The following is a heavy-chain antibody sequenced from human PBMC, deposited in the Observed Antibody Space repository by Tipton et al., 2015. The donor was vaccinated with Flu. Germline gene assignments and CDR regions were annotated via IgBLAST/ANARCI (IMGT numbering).Heavy chain of an antibody. D-gene: IGHD4-17*01. CDR2: IYSSGST. Sequence: TLSLTCAVYGGSFSGYYWGWIRQPPGKGLEWIGNIYSSGSTYYNLSLKSRATISADTSQNQFSLKLTSVTAADTAVYYCARDYGDFNWFDPWGKGTLVTVSS. V-gene: IGHV4-34*01. CDR1: GGSFSGYY. J-gene: IGHJ5*02. CDR3: ARDYGDFNWFDP.